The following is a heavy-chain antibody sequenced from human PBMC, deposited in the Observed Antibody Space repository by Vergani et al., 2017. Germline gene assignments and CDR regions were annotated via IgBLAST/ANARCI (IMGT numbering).Heavy chain of an antibody. CDR1: GFTFSSYG. CDR2: IWYDGTNK. J-gene: IGHJ6*03. Sequence: QVQLVESGGGVVQPGRSLRLSCAASGFTFSSYGMYWVRQAPGKGLEWVAVIWYDGTNKYYADSVKGRFTISRDNSKNTLYLQMNSLRAEDTAVYYCARGFGGPGGYXMDVWGKGTTVTVSS. V-gene: IGHV3-33*01. CDR3: ARGFGGPGGYXMDV. D-gene: IGHD3-10*01.